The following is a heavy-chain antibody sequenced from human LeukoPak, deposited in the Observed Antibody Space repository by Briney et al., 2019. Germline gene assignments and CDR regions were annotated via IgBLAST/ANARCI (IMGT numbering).Heavy chain of an antibody. D-gene: IGHD3-3*01. CDR2: IIPIFGTA. V-gene: IGHV1-69*01. CDR1: GGTFSGDA. CDR3: ARGITIFGPALDY. Sequence: SVKVSCKAYGGTFSGDAISWVRQAPGQGLEWMGGIIPIFGTANYAQKFQGGVTITADESTSTAYMELSSLRSEDTAVYYCARGITIFGPALDYWGQGTLVTVSA. J-gene: IGHJ4*02.